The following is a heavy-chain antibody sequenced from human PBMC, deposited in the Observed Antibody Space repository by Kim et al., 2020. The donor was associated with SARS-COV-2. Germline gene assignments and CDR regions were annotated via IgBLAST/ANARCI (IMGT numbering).Heavy chain of an antibody. Sequence: GGSLRLSCAASGFTFSSYAMHWVRQAPGKGLEWVAVISYDGSNKYYADSVKGRFTISRDNSKNTLYLQMNSLRAEDTAVYYCARTWGASSGPGVGRVERPPYYDILTGYLGPIDYWGQGTLVTVSS. CDR2: ISYDGSNK. CDR3: ARTWGASSGPGVGRVERPPYYDILTGYLGPIDY. D-gene: IGHD3-9*01. J-gene: IGHJ4*02. CDR1: GFTFSSYA. V-gene: IGHV3-30*04.